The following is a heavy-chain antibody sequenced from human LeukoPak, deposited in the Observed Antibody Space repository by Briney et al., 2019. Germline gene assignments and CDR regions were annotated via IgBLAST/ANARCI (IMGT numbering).Heavy chain of an antibody. D-gene: IGHD3-10*01. CDR2: IIPIFGTA. CDR1: GYTFISYG. Sequence: ASVKVSCKASGYTFISYGISWVRQAPGQGLEWMGGIIPIFGTANYAQKFQGRVTITADKSTSTAYMELSSLRSEDTAVYYCARAGLLWFGELSWWFDPWGQGTLVTVSS. V-gene: IGHV1-69*06. CDR3: ARAGLLWFGELSWWFDP. J-gene: IGHJ5*02.